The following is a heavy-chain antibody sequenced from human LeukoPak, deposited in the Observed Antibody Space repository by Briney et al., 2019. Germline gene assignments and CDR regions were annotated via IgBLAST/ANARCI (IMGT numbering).Heavy chain of an antibody. CDR2: IWYDGSNK. V-gene: IGHV3-30*02. J-gene: IGHJ5*02. Sequence: GGSLRLSCAASGFTFSTYGMHWVRQAPGKGLEWVAVIWYDGSNKYYADSVKGRFTISRDNSKNTLYLQMNSLRAEDTAVYYCAKDLQGYCSSTSCYLTENWFDPWGQGTLVTVSS. CDR3: AKDLQGYCSSTSCYLTENWFDP. D-gene: IGHD2-2*01. CDR1: GFTFSTYG.